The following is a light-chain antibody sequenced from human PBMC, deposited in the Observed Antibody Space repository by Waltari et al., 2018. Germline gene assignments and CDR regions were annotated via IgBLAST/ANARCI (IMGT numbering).Light chain of an antibody. Sequence: ELVLTQSPVTLSLSPGERATLSCRASQSGNDIYLAWYQQNVGQPPRLLIYGASSRATGIPDRFSGSGSGTDFTLTISRLEPEDFAVYYCQHLDTSWTFGQGTKVEIK. CDR1: QSGNDIY. V-gene: IGKV3-20*01. CDR2: GAS. J-gene: IGKJ1*01. CDR3: QHLDTSWT.